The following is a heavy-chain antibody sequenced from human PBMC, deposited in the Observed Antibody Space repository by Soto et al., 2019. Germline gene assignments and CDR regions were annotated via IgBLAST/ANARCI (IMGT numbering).Heavy chain of an antibody. V-gene: IGHV3-15*01. J-gene: IGHJ4*01. CDR1: GFTFTNAL. CDR2: IKSKNNGGTT. D-gene: IGHD4-17*01. CDR3: PTPPTKTTHL. Sequence: EVQLVESGGGLVKPGGSLRLSCAASGFTFTNALMNWVRQAPGKGLEWVGRIKSKNNGGTTDYDTPVKDKFTISRDDSKNILNPQINTLKTEATAVYYCPTPPTKTTHLWGQGTLVTVSS.